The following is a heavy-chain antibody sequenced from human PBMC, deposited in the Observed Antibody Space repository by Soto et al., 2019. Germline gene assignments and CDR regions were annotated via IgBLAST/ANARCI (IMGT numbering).Heavy chain of an antibody. J-gene: IGHJ4*02. V-gene: IGHV3-74*01. Sequence: PGGSLRLSCEASGFTFSTFRMHWVRQAPGKGLVWVSHINSDGSSTDYADSVKGRFTILRDNAQNTLYLEMNSLRAEDTAVYCCVGDPGAADTCDFWGQGTLVTVSS. CDR2: INSDGSST. CDR3: VGDPGAADTCDF. D-gene: IGHD6-13*01. CDR1: GFTFSTFR.